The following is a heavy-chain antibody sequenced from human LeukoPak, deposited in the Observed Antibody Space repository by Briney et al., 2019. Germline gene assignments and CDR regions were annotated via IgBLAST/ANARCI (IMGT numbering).Heavy chain of an antibody. V-gene: IGHV3-30-3*01. D-gene: IGHD6-13*01. J-gene: IGHJ5*02. CDR1: GFTFSSYA. CDR2: ISYDGSNK. Sequence: GRSLRLSCAASGFTFSSYAMHWVRQAPGKGLEWVAVISYDGSNKYYSDSVKGRFTISRDNSKNTLYLQMNSLRAEDTAVYYCAKGYIAAAEGNWFDPWGQGTLVTVSS. CDR3: AKGYIAAAEGNWFDP.